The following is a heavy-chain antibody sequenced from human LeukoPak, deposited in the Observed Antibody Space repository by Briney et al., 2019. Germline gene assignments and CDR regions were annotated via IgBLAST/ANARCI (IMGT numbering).Heavy chain of an antibody. J-gene: IGHJ4*02. D-gene: IGHD4/OR15-4a*01. V-gene: IGHV3-7*01. CDR3: ARHLTFFDY. CDR2: IKQDGSET. Sequence: GWSLRLSCVVSGLTFIDYWMSWVRQAPGKGLEWVGNIKQDGSETYYGDSVKGRFTISRDNAKKSLYLQMNNLRAEDTAVYYCARHLTFFDYWGQGALVSVSS. CDR1: GLTFIDYW.